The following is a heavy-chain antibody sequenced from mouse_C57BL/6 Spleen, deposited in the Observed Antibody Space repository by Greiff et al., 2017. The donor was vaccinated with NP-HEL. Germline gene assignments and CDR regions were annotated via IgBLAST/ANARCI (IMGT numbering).Heavy chain of an antibody. Sequence: DVHLVESGGGLVKPGGSLKLSCAASGFTFSSYAMSWVRQTPEKRLEWVATISDGGSYTYYPDNVKGRFTISRDNAKNNLYLQMSHLKSEDTAMYYCAREGAIDYDGFAYWGQGTLVTVSA. V-gene: IGHV5-4*01. CDR2: ISDGGSYT. CDR1: GFTFSSYA. D-gene: IGHD2-4*01. CDR3: AREGAIDYDGFAY. J-gene: IGHJ3*01.